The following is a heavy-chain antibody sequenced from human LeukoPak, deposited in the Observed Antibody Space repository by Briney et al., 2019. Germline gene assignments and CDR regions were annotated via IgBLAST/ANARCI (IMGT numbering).Heavy chain of an antibody. CDR1: GFTFSDYN. D-gene: IGHD6-13*01. V-gene: IGHV3-11*06. Sequence: PGGSLRLSCAASGFTFSDYNMSWIRQAPGKGLEWVSYISSSSSYTNYADSVKGRFTISRDNAKNSLYLQMNSLRAEDTAVYYCARDEVAAAGNDYWGQGTLVTVSS. CDR3: ARDEVAAAGNDY. CDR2: ISSSSSYT. J-gene: IGHJ4*02.